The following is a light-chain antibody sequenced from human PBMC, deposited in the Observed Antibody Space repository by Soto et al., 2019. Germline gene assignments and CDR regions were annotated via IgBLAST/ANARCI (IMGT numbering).Light chain of an antibody. CDR1: QAISTW. CDR3: QQDNSFHRT. V-gene: IGKV1D-12*01. CDR2: AAS. Sequence: DIQMTQSPSSVSASVGDRVTITCRASQAISTWLAWYQQKPGKAPKLLIYAASNLQTGVPSRFSGSGSGTDFTLTISSLQPEDFATYYCQQDNSFHRTFGQGNKVEIK. J-gene: IGKJ1*01.